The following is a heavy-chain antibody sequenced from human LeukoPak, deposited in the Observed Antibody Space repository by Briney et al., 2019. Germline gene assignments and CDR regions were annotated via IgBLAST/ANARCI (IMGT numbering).Heavy chain of an antibody. V-gene: IGHV3-48*04. D-gene: IGHD3-10*01. Sequence: GGSLRLSCAASGFTFSRYGINWVRQAPGKGLEWVSYISSGDGAIYYADSVKGRFTISRDNAKNSLYLQMNSLRAEDTAVYYCGRDPSFSVPYYYYGMDVWGQGTTVTVSS. CDR1: GFTFSRYG. CDR3: GRDPSFSVPYYYYGMDV. CDR2: ISSGDGAI. J-gene: IGHJ6*02.